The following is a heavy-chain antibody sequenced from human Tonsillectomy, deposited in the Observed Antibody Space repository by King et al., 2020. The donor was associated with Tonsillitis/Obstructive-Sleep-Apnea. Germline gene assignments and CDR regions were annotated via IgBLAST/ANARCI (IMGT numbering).Heavy chain of an antibody. J-gene: IGHJ4*02. CDR1: GYTFTDYY. V-gene: IGHV1-2*02. CDR3: ARGPSIGYFDY. D-gene: IGHD1-26*01. Sequence: VQLVQSGAEVKKPGASVKVSCKASGYTFTDYYMHWVRQAPGQGLEWMGWINPNSGGTKYAQKFQGRVTMTRDTSISTAYMELSRLRSDDTAVYYCARGPSIGYFDYCSQGTLVTVSS. CDR2: INPNSGGT.